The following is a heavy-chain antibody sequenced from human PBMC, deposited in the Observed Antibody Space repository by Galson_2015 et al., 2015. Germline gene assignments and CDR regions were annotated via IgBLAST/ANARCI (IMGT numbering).Heavy chain of an antibody. Sequence: SVKVSCKASGYTFTSYAMNWVRQAPGQGLEWMGWINTNTGNPTYAQGFTGRFVFSLDTSVSTAYLQISSLKAEDTAVYYCARVTPRSAGDYYYYGMDVWGQGTTVTVSS. CDR2: INTNTGNP. J-gene: IGHJ6*02. CDR1: GYTFTSYA. V-gene: IGHV7-4-1*02. CDR3: ARVTPRSAGDYYYYGMDV.